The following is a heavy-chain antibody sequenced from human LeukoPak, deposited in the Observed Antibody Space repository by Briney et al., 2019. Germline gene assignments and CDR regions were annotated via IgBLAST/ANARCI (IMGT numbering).Heavy chain of an antibody. D-gene: IGHD7-27*01. J-gene: IGHJ4*02. CDR3: AKDLLPLTRDY. Sequence: GGSLRLSCAASGFTFDDYGMSWVRQAPGKGLEWVSGISWNGGSTGYADSVKGRFTISRDNAKNTLYLQMNSLRAEDTAVYYCAKDLLPLTRDYWGQGTLVTVSS. CDR1: GFTFDDYG. CDR2: ISWNGGST. V-gene: IGHV3-20*04.